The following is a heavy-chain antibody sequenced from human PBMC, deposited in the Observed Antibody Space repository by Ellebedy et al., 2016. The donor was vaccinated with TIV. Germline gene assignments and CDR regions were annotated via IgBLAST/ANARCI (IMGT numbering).Heavy chain of an antibody. J-gene: IGHJ3*02. Sequence: MPSETLSLTCTVSGGSITTSSYYWGWIRQPPGKGLEWIGTIYYTGSTYYNPSLKSRVTISKDTSRNQFSLQLSSVTAADTAVYYCARDATVVAATLFNAFDIWGQGTMVTVSS. D-gene: IGHD2-15*01. V-gene: IGHV4-39*07. CDR3: ARDATVVAATLFNAFDI. CDR2: IYYTGST. CDR1: GGSITTSSYY.